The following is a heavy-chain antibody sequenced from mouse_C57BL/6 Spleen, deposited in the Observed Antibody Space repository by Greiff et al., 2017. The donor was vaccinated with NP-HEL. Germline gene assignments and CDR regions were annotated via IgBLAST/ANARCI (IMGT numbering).Heavy chain of an antibody. V-gene: IGHV1-82*01. D-gene: IGHD2-4*01. CDR1: GYAFSSSW. J-gene: IGHJ3*01. CDR3: AIEGLRQGAWFAY. CDR2: IYPGDGDT. Sequence: VQLQQSGPELVKPGASVKISCKASGYAFSSSWMNWVKQRPGKGLEWIGRIYPGDGDTNYNGKFKGKATLTADKSSSTAYMQLSSLTSEDSAVYYCAIEGLRQGAWFAYWGQGTLVTVSA.